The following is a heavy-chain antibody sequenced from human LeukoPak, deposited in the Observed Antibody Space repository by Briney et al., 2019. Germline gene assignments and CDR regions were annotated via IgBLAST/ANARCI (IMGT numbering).Heavy chain of an antibody. Sequence: SETLSLTCAVYGGSFSGYYWSWIRQPPGKGLEWIGEINHSGSTNYNPSLKSRVTISVDTSKNQFSLKLSSVTAADTAVYYCARHVRGWYSSSSRSGAVDYWGQEPWSPSLQ. CDR1: GGSFSGYY. V-gene: IGHV4-34*01. CDR3: ARHVRGWYSSSSRSGAVDY. J-gene: IGHJ4*01. CDR2: INHSGST. D-gene: IGHD6-6*01.